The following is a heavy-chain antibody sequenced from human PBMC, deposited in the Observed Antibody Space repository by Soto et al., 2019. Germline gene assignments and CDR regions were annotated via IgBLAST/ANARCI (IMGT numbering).Heavy chain of an antibody. CDR1: GFTFRNYG. Sequence: RRLSCAASGFTFRNYGMNWVRQAPGKGLEWVSYIGIGSSTKYYADSVKGRFTISRDNAKNSLYLQMNSLRAEDTAVYYCARDQLYYNDISGRPLNAFDVWGQGTMVTVS. J-gene: IGHJ3*01. D-gene: IGHD3-22*01. CDR2: IGIGSSTK. CDR3: ARDQLYYNDISGRPLNAFDV. V-gene: IGHV3-48*01.